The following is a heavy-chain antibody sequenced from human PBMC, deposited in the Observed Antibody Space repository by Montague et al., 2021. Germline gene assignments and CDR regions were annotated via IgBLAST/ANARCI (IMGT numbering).Heavy chain of an antibody. J-gene: IGHJ4*02. Sequence: NYYAVSVKSRITINPDTSKNQISLQLNSVTPEDTAVYYCARTSASSDYWGQGTLVTVSS. D-gene: IGHD1-26*01. CDR2: N. CDR3: ARTSASSDY. V-gene: IGHV6-1*01.